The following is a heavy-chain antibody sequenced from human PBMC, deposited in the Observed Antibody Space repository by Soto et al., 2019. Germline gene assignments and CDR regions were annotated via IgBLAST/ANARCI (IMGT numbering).Heavy chain of an antibody. Sequence: QVQLVQSGAEVKKPGSSVKVSCKASGGTFSSYRINWVRQAPGQGLEWVGGIVPIYRTADYAQKFQGRVTITADESARISYMELRSLKSHDTAVYYCVRDSGAKLSSSWGQGTLVTVSS. V-gene: IGHV1-69*01. CDR3: VRDSGAKLSSS. D-gene: IGHD6-13*01. J-gene: IGHJ4*02. CDR2: IVPIYRTA. CDR1: GGTFSSYR.